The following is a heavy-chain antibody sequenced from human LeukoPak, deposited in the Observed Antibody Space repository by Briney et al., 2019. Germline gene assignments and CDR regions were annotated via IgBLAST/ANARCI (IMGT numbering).Heavy chain of an antibody. CDR3: ASSQLLWFGESHFYYFDY. V-gene: IGHV1-2*02. CDR2: INPNSGGT. CDR1: GYTFTGYY. Sequence: ASVKVSCKASGYTFTGYYMHWVRQAPGQGLEWMGWINPNSGGTNYAQKFQGRVTMTRDTSISTAYMELSRLRSDDTAVYYCASSQLLWFGESHFYYFDYWGQGTPVTVSS. J-gene: IGHJ4*02. D-gene: IGHD3-10*01.